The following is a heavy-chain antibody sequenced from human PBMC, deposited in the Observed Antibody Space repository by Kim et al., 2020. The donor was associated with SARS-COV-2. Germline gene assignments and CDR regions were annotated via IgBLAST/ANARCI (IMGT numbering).Heavy chain of an antibody. Sequence: GGSLRLSCAASGFTFDDYAMHWVRQTPGKGLEWVSGISWNSGSIGYADSVKGRFTISRDNAKNSLYLQMNSLRAEDTALYYCAKDIVHGDGYNFRRWGQG. CDR3: AKDIVHGDGYNFRR. V-gene: IGHV3-9*01. CDR2: ISWNSGSI. J-gene: IGHJ1*01. CDR1: GFTFDDYA. D-gene: IGHD5-12*01.